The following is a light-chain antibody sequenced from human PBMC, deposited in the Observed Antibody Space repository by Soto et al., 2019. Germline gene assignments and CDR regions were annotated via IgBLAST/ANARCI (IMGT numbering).Light chain of an antibody. V-gene: IGKV4-1*01. CDR1: QSVLYSSNNKNY. CDR3: HQYSSVPLT. CDR2: WAS. J-gene: IGKJ4*01. Sequence: DIVMTQSPDSLAVSLGERATINCKSSQSVLYSSNNKNYLAWYQQKPGQPPKLLIYWASTRESGVPDRFSGSGSGTDFTLTISSLKAEDVAVYYCHQYSSVPLTFGGGTKVEIK.